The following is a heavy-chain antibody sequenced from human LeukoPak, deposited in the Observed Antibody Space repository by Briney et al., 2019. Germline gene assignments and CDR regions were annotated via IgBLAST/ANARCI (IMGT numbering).Heavy chain of an antibody. J-gene: IGHJ3*02. Sequence: PGGSLRLSCAASGSTFSSYSMNWVRQAPGKGLERVSSISSSSSYIDYADSVKGRFTISRDNAKNSLYLQMNSLRAEDTAVYYCARSSGSGNPAFDIWGQGTMVTVSS. V-gene: IGHV3-21*01. CDR2: ISSSSSYI. CDR1: GSTFSSYS. D-gene: IGHD3-10*01. CDR3: ARSSGSGNPAFDI.